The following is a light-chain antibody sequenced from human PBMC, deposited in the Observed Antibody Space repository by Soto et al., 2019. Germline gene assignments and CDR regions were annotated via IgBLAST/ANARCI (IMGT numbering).Light chain of an antibody. Sequence: QAVVTQPPSVSGAPGQRVTISCTGSSSNIGAGYDVHWYQQLPGTAPKLLIYGNSNRPSGVPDRFSGSKSGTSASLVITGLQAEDEADYYCQSYDRSLSGSWVFGGGTKLTVL. CDR2: GNS. CDR3: QSYDRSLSGSWV. V-gene: IGLV1-40*01. J-gene: IGLJ3*02. CDR1: SSNIGAGYD.